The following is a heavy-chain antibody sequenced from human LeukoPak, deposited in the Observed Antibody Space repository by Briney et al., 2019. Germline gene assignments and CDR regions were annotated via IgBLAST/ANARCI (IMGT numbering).Heavy chain of an antibody. CDR2: INPSGGST. CDR3: ARERNYDYVWGSYRPQIFDY. D-gene: IGHD3-16*02. J-gene: IGHJ4*02. V-gene: IGHV1-46*01. Sequence: ASVKVSCKASGYTFTSYYMHWVRQAPGQGLEWMGIINPSGGSTSYAQKFQGRVTITADKSTSTAYMELSSLRSEDTAVYYCARERNYDYVWGSYRPQIFDYWGQGTLVTVSS. CDR1: GYTFTSYY.